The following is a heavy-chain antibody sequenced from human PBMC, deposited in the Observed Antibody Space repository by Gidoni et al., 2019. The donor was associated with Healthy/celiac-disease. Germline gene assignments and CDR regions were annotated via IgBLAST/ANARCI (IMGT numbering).Heavy chain of an antibody. V-gene: IGHV1-2*02. J-gene: IGHJ6*02. Sequence: QVQLVQSGAEVKKPGASVKVSCKASGYTFPGYYLPWVRQAPGQGLEWMGWINPNSGGTNYAQKLQGRVTMTRDTSISTAYMELSRLRSDDTAVYYCARTGYSGYVVGYYYGMDVWGQGTTVTVSS. CDR1: GYTFPGYY. CDR2: INPNSGGT. CDR3: ARTGYSGYVVGYYYGMDV. D-gene: IGHD5-12*01.